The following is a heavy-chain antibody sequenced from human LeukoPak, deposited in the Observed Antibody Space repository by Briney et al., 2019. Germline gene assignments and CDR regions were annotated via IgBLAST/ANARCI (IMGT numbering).Heavy chain of an antibody. D-gene: IGHD3-3*01. J-gene: IGHJ5*02. V-gene: IGHV4-34*08. Sequence: GSLRLSCAASGFTFSSYAMSWIRQPPGKGLEWIGEINHSGSTNYNPSLKSRVTISVDTSKNQFSLKLSSVTAADTAVYYCATTYYDFWSGSTIYNWFDPWGQGTLVTVSS. CDR3: ATTYYDFWSGSTIYNWFDP. CDR2: INHSGST. CDR1: GFTFSSYA.